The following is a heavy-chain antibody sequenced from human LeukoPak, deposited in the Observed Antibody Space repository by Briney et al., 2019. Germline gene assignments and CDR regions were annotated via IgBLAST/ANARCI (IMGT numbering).Heavy chain of an antibody. CDR1: GFTFSSYP. J-gene: IGHJ4*02. V-gene: IGHV3-23*01. Sequence: PGGSLRLSCAASGFTFSSYPISWVRQAPGKGLEWVSAISGSGETTYYADYVKGRFTISRDNSKRTLYLQMNSLRAEDTAVYYCAKELLIAAAGTVGFDYWGQGTLVTVSS. D-gene: IGHD6-13*01. CDR3: AKELLIAAAGTVGFDY. CDR2: ISGSGETT.